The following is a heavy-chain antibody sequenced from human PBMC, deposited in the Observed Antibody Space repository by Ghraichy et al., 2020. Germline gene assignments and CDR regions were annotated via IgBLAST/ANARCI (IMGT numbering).Heavy chain of an antibody. CDR1: GFTFSSYS. Sequence: GGSLRLSCAASGFTFSSYSMNWVRQAPGKGLEWVSSISSSSSYIYYADSVKGRFTISRDNAKNSLYLQMNSLRAEDTAVYYCVRGSYGSSLYYYYGMDVWGQGTTVTVSS. V-gene: IGHV3-21*01. D-gene: IGHD5-18*01. J-gene: IGHJ6*02. CDR3: VRGSYGSSLYYYYGMDV. CDR2: ISSSSSYI.